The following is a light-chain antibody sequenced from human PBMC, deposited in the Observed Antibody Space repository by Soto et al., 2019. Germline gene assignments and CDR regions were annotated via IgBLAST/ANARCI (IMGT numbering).Light chain of an antibody. J-gene: IGKJ4*01. CDR1: QSVSSK. Sequence: EIVLTQSPATLSLSPGERATLSCRASQSVSSKLAWYQQKPGQAPRLLIYGASTRATGIPARFSGSGSGTEFTLTISSLQSEDFAIYYCQQYNNWLMLSFGGGTKVDIK. CDR2: GAS. CDR3: QQYNNWLMLS. V-gene: IGKV3-15*01.